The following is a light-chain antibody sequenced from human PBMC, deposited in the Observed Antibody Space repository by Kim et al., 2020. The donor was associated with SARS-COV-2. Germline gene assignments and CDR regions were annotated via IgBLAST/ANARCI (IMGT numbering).Light chain of an antibody. V-gene: IGKV1-16*01. CDR1: ENINLF. Sequence: DIQMTQSPSSLSASVGDRVTITCRASENINLFLAWVQQRPGEAPKSLIYAASRLHSGVPSRFSGSGSGTDFTLTISSLQPEDFATYYCQQYSRYPPTFGGGTKVESK. CDR3: QQYSRYPPT. J-gene: IGKJ4*01. CDR2: AAS.